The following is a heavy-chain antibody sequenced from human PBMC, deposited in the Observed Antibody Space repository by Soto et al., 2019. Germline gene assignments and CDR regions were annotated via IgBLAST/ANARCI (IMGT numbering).Heavy chain of an antibody. D-gene: IGHD5-18*01. Sequence: GGSLRLSCAASGFTFSSYAMHWVRQAPGKGLEWVAVISYDGSNKYYADSVKGRFTISRDNSKNTLYLQMNSLRAEDTAVYYCARERGYSYGQYGMDVWGQGTTVTVSS. CDR3: ARERGYSYGQYGMDV. CDR1: GFTFSSYA. CDR2: ISYDGSNK. J-gene: IGHJ6*02. V-gene: IGHV3-30-3*01.